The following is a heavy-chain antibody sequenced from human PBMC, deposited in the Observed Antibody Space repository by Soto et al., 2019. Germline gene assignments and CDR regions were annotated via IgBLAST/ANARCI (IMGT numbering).Heavy chain of an antibody. CDR2: ISYDGTIQ. J-gene: IGHJ4*02. Sequence: QVLLVESGGGVVQPGRSLRLSCAASGFIFINYGMHWVRQAPGKGLEWLAVISYDGTIQYYVDSVKGRFTISRDNSNNTLFLQMNSLRPEDTAVYFCAKSRPGSSWYEGDSWGQGTLVTVSS. D-gene: IGHD6-13*01. CDR1: GFIFINYG. CDR3: AKSRPGSSWYEGDS. V-gene: IGHV3-30*18.